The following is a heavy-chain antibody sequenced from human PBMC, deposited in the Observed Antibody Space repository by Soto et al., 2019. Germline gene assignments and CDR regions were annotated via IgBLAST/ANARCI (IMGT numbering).Heavy chain of an antibody. J-gene: IGHJ4*02. V-gene: IGHV1-3*01. CDR1: GYTFTRYA. Sequence: QVQLVQSGAEVKKPGASVKVSCKASGYTFTRYAIHWVRQAPGQRLEWMGWIDAGNGNTKYSQKFQGRVTITRDTSADTVYMELSSLRSEDTAVFYCAREAAARRSHPFDYWGQGTLVTISS. D-gene: IGHD2-2*01. CDR2: IDAGNGNT. CDR3: AREAAARRSHPFDY.